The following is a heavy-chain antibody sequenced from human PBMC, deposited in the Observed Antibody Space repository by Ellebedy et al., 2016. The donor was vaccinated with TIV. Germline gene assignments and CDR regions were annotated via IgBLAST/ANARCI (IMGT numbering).Heavy chain of an antibody. Sequence: GESLKISXAASGFTFSSYGMHWVRQAPGKGLEWVAVISYDGSNKYYADSVKGRFTISRDNSKNTLYLQMNSLRAEDTAVYYCAKENWNDVRFDYWGQGTLVTVSS. CDR1: GFTFSSYG. V-gene: IGHV3-30*18. CDR2: ISYDGSNK. D-gene: IGHD1-1*01. CDR3: AKENWNDVRFDY. J-gene: IGHJ4*02.